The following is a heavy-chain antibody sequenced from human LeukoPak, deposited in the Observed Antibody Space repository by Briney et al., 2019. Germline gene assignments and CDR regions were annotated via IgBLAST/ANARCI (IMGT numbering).Heavy chain of an antibody. CDR3: ALQGDLWFGELSYTY. V-gene: IGHV3-23*01. Sequence: GGSLRLSCAASGFTFSSYAMSWVRQAPGKGLEWVSAISGSGGSTYYADSVKGRFTISRDNSKNTLYLQMNSLRAEDTAVYYCALQGDLWFGELSYTYWGQGTLVTVSS. D-gene: IGHD3-10*01. J-gene: IGHJ4*02. CDR2: ISGSGGST. CDR1: GFTFSSYA.